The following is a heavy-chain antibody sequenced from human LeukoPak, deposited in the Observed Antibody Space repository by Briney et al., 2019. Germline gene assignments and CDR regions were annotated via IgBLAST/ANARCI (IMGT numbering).Heavy chain of an antibody. Sequence: SGGSLRLSCAASGFTFDDYAMHWVRQAPGKGLEWVSGISWNSGSIGYADSVKGRFTISRDNAKNSLYLQMNSLRAEDTALYYCAKSARPASQYYYYGMDVWGQGTTVTVSS. CDR3: AKSARPASQYYYYGMDV. J-gene: IGHJ6*02. D-gene: IGHD6-25*01. V-gene: IGHV3-9*01. CDR2: ISWNSGSI. CDR1: GFTFDDYA.